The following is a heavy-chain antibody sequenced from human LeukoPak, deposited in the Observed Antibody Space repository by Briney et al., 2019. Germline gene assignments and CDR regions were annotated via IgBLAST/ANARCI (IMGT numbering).Heavy chain of an antibody. V-gene: IGHV4-39*07. Sequence: SETLSLTCSVSGGSISSSTYYWAWVRQPPGKGLEWIASIYYSGSTYYKESLKSRVTIYADTSKNQFSLKLSSVTAADTAVYYCAREEDCSGGICYLGNAFDIWGQGTMVTVSS. D-gene: IGHD2-15*01. CDR1: GGSISSSTYY. J-gene: IGHJ3*02. CDR2: IYYSGST. CDR3: AREEDCSGGICYLGNAFDI.